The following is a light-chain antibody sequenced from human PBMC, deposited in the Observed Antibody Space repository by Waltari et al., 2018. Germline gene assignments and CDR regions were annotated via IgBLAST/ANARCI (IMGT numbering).Light chain of an antibody. CDR2: DAS. J-gene: IGKJ5*01. CDR1: QHIYSN. V-gene: IGKV3D-15*01. Sequence: EIVMTQPPATLSVSPGERATLSCRASQHIYSNLAWYQQKPGQPPRLLIYDASTRATGIPARFTGSGSGTEFTLTISSLQSEDSAVYSCQQYNRWPPITFGQGTRLEIK. CDR3: QQYNRWPPIT.